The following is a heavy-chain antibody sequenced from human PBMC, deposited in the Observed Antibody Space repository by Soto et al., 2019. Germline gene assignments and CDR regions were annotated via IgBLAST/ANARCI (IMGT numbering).Heavy chain of an antibody. J-gene: IGHJ5*02. CDR2: IYYSGST. CDR3: ARESAIVLRVYAIPRDIFRWFDP. Sequence: PSETLSLTCTVSGGSISSGDYYWSWIRQPPGKGLEWIGYIYYSGSTYYNPSLKSRVTISVDTSKNQFSLKLSSVTAADTAVYYCARESAIVLRVYAIPRDIFRWFDPWGQGTLVTVSS. D-gene: IGHD2-8*01. CDR1: GGSISSGDYY. V-gene: IGHV4-30-4*01.